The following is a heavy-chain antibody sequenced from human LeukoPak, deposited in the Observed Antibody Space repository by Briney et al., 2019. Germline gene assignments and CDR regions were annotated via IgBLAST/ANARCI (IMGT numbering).Heavy chain of an antibody. V-gene: IGHV3-30*18. CDR2: ISYDGSNK. D-gene: IGHD4-17*01. CDR3: AKEGPGEDYGDYGGLGFATVGRGTAPDYNWFDP. Sequence: PGGSLRLSCAASGFTFSRAWMNWVRQAPGKGLEWVAVISYDGSNKYYADSVKGRFTISRDNSKNTLYLQMNSLRAEDTAVYYCAKEGPGEDYGDYGGLGFATVGRGTAPDYNWFDPWGQGTLVTVSS. CDR1: GFTFSRAW. J-gene: IGHJ5*02.